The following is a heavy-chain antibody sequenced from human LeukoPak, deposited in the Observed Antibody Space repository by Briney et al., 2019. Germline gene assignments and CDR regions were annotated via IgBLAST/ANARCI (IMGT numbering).Heavy chain of an antibody. CDR1: GYTLTELS. CDR2: FDPEDGET. D-gene: IGHD3-22*01. Sequence: ASVKVSCKVSGYTLTELSMHWVRQAPGKGLEWMGGFDPEDGETIYAQKFQGRVTMTRDMSTSTVYMELSSLRSEDTAVYYCARREWDSSGYNWFDPWGQGTLVTVSS. CDR3: ARREWDSSGYNWFDP. V-gene: IGHV1-24*01. J-gene: IGHJ5*02.